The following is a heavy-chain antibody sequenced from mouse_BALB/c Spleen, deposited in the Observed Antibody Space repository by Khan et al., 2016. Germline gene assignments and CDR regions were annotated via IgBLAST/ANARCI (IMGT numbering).Heavy chain of an antibody. D-gene: IGHD1-1*01. CDR3: ARKGTTVVAERIYYAMDY. Sequence: QVQLQQSGPGLVQPSQSLSITCTVSGFSLTSYGVHWVRQSPGKGLEWLGVIWSGGSTDYNAAFISRLSISKDNSKSQVFFKMNSLQANDTAIYYCARKGTTVVAERIYYAMDYWGQGTSVTVSS. CDR2: IWSGGST. V-gene: IGHV2-2*02. J-gene: IGHJ4*01. CDR1: GFSLTSYG.